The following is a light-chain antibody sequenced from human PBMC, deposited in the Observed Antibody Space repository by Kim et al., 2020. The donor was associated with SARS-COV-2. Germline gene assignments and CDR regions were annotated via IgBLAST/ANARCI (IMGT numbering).Light chain of an antibody. CDR1: SSDVGGYNY. CDR2: EVS. V-gene: IGLV2-8*01. Sequence: SVTFSCPGPSSDVGGYNYVSWYQQYPGKAPKLMIYEVSKRPSGAPDRFSGSKSDNTASLTVSGLQAEDEADYYCSSYAGSNTHYVFGAGTKVTVL. J-gene: IGLJ1*01. CDR3: SSYAGSNTHYV.